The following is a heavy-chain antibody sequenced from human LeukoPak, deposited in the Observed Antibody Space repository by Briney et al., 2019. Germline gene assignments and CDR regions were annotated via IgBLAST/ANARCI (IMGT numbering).Heavy chain of an antibody. CDR1: GSSISSSSYY. CDR2: IYTSGST. D-gene: IGHD6-13*01. V-gene: IGHV4-61*02. J-gene: IGHJ4*02. CDR3: ARDSSSWYYFDY. Sequence: SETLSLTRTVSGSSISSSSYYWSWIRQPAGKGLEWIGRIYTSGSTNYNPSLKSRVTMSVDTSKNQFSLKLSSVTAADTAVYYCARDSSSWYYFDYWGQGTLVTVSS.